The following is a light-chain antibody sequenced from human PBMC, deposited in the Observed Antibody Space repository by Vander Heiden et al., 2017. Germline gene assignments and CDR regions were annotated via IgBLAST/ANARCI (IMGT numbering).Light chain of an antibody. V-gene: IGKV2-28*01. J-gene: IGKJ1*01. CDR1: QSPRHSNGKNY. CDR2: LGS. Sequence: DIVMTQSPLSLPVTPGESASISCRSSQSPRHSNGKNYLDWYLQKPGQSQQLLIYLGSDRASGVPDRFSGSGSGTDFTLKISSVEAEDVGVYYCMQALQTPWTFGQGTKVQIK. CDR3: MQALQTPWT.